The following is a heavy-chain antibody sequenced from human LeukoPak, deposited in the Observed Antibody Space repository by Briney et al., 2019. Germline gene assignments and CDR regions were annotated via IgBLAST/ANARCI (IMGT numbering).Heavy chain of an antibody. Sequence: GGSLRLSCAASGFTVSSNYMSWVRQAPGKGLEWVSVIYSGGSTYYADSVKGRFTISRDNSKNTLYLQMNSLKAEDTAVYYCARESWYYDSSGYSYGPHFDYWGQGTLVTVSS. CDR1: GFTVSSNY. CDR3: ARESWYYDSSGYSYGPHFDY. CDR2: IYSGGST. D-gene: IGHD3-22*01. J-gene: IGHJ4*02. V-gene: IGHV3-66*01.